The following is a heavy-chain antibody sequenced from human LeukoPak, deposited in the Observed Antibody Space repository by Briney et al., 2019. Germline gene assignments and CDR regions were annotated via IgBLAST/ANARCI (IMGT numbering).Heavy chain of an antibody. Sequence: SETLSLTCAVYGGSFSGYYWSWIRQPPGKGLEWIGEINHSGSTNYNPSLKSRVTISVDTSKNQFSLKLSSVTAADTAVYYCARDDSRVSFDYWGQGTLLTVSS. CDR3: ARDDSRVSFDY. J-gene: IGHJ4*02. D-gene: IGHD3-3*01. CDR1: GGSFSGYY. CDR2: INHSGST. V-gene: IGHV4-34*01.